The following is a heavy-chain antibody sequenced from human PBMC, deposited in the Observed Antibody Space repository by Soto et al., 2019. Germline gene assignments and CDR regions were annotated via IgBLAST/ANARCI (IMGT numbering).Heavy chain of an antibody. Sequence: PSETLSLTCAVYGGSSSGYYWSWIRQPPGKGLEWIGEINHSGSTNYNPSLKSRVTISVDTSKNQFSLKLSSVTAADTAVYYCARGGGWSSGWYGSGIAKWELPRAYNWFDPWGQGTLVTVSS. V-gene: IGHV4-34*01. CDR2: INHSGST. CDR3: ARGGGWSSGWYGSGIAKWELPRAYNWFDP. D-gene: IGHD6-19*01. J-gene: IGHJ5*02. CDR1: GGSSSGYY.